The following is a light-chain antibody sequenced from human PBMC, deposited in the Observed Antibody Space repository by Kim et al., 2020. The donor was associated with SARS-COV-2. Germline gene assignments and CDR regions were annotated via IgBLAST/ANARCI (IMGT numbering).Light chain of an antibody. Sequence: LSPRERAPLSCRASQSVSSDLAWYQQKPGQAPRLLSYDASTRATGIPARFSGSGSGTDFTLTISSLEPEDCAVYYWQQRSNWPQTFGQGTKVDIK. CDR3: QQRSNWPQT. CDR2: DAS. V-gene: IGKV3-11*01. J-gene: IGKJ1*01. CDR1: QSVSSD.